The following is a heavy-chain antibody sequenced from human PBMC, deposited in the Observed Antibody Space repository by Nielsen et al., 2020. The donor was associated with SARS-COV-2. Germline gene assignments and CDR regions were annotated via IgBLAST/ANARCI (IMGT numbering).Heavy chain of an antibody. CDR1: GGSISSGDYY. CDR2: IYYSGST. Sequence: SETLSLTCTVSGGSISSGDYYWSWIRQPPGKGLEWIGYIYYSGSTYYNPSLKSRVTISVDTSKNQFSLKLSSVTAADTAVYYCARADTLRIRITMVLWFDPWGQGTLVTVSS. V-gene: IGHV4-30-4*01. CDR3: ARADTLRIRITMVLWFDP. J-gene: IGHJ5*02. D-gene: IGHD3-10*01.